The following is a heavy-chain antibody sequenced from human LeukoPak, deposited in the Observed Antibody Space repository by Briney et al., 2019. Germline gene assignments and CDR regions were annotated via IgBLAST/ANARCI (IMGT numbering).Heavy chain of an antibody. J-gene: IGHJ5*02. CDR3: ARDQRSESYYPWGWFDP. D-gene: IGHD1-26*01. CDR2: IYSDGST. CDR1: GFAVSTNY. V-gene: IGHV3-66*02. Sequence: PGGSLRLSCAASGFAVSTNYLSWVRQAPGKGLEWVSVIYSDGSTYYTDSAKGRFTISRDNSKNTLYLQMNSLRPEDTAVYYCARDQRSESYYPWGWFDPWGQGTLVTVSS.